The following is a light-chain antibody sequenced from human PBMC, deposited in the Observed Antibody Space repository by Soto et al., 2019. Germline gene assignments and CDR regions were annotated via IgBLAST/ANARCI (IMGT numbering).Light chain of an antibody. CDR3: QQYDNLPLI. J-gene: IGKJ5*01. CDR1: QSISSW. V-gene: IGKV1-5*01. Sequence: DIQMTQSPSTLSASVGDRVTITCRASQSISSWLAWYQQKPGKAPKLLIYAASSLQSGVPSRFSGSGSGTDFTLTIISLQSEDFAIYFCQQYDNLPLIFGKGTRLEIK. CDR2: AAS.